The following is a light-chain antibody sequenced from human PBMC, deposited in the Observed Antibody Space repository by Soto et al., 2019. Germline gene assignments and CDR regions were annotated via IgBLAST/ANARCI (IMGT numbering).Light chain of an antibody. V-gene: IGLV1-40*01. J-gene: IGLJ2*01. CDR3: QSYDSSLSGSEV. CDR1: SSNIGAGYG. Sequence: QSALTQPPSVSGAPGQRVTISCTGSSSNIGAGYGVHWYQQLPGTAPKLLIYGNSNRPSGVPDRFSGSRSGTSASLAITGLQAEDEADYYCQSYDSSLSGSEVFGGGTKLTVL. CDR2: GNS.